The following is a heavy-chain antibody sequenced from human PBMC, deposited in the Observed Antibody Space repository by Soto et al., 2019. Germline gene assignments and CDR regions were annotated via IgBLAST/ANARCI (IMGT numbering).Heavy chain of an antibody. CDR3: ARISVASRYMDV. CDR1: GGSISSYY. CDR2: IYYSGST. D-gene: IGHD5-12*01. V-gene: IGHV4-59*08. J-gene: IGHJ6*03. Sequence: PSDTLSLTCTVSGGSISSYYWSWIGQPPGKGLEWIGYIYYSGSTNYNPSLKSRVTISVDTSKNQFSLKLSSVTAADTAVYYCARISVASRYMDVWGKGATVTVSS.